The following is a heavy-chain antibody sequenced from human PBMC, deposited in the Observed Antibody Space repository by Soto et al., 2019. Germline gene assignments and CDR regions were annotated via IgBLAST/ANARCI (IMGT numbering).Heavy chain of an antibody. CDR2: IKSKTDGGTT. CDR1: GFTFSNAW. Sequence: GGSLRLSCAASGFTFSNAWMSWVRQAPGKGLEWVGRIKSKTDGGTTDYAAPVKGRFTISRDDSKNTLYLQMNSLKTEDTAVYYCTTANYGSGSYPHAFDICGQGTMVTVSS. CDR3: TTANYGSGSYPHAFDI. J-gene: IGHJ3*02. V-gene: IGHV3-15*01. D-gene: IGHD3-10*01.